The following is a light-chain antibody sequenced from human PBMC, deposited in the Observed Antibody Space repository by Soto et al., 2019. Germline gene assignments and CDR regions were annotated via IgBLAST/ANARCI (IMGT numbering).Light chain of an antibody. V-gene: IGKV1-39*01. CDR2: AAT. Sequence: DIQMTQSPSSLSASAGDRVTISCRASQSIDYFLNWYQQKPGKAPKLLIYAATSLQGGVPSRFSGSGSGTDFTIIISSLQREDFATYYCQLSYSVPRTFGGGTKVEIK. CDR3: QLSYSVPRT. J-gene: IGKJ4*01. CDR1: QSIDYF.